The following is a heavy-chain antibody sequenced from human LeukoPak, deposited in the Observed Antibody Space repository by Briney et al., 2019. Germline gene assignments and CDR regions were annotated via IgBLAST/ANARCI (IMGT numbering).Heavy chain of an antibody. J-gene: IGHJ3*02. D-gene: IGHD6-19*01. CDR1: GYTFTSYG. Sequence: GASVKVSCKASGYTFTSYGISWVRQAPGQGLEWMGRIIPIFGTANYAQKFQGRVTITTDESTSTAYMELSSLRSEDTAVYYCATATDHSSGWLDAFDIWGQGTMVTVSS. CDR2: IIPIFGTA. CDR3: ATATDHSSGWLDAFDI. V-gene: IGHV1-69*05.